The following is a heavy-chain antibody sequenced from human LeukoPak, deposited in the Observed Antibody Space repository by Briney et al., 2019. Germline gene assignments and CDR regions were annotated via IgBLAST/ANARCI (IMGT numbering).Heavy chain of an antibody. J-gene: IGHJ4*02. CDR2: IYYSGTT. V-gene: IGHV4-39*01. CDR1: GGSISSSSYS. D-gene: IGHD6-19*01. CDR3: ARLGIAVAGDFDY. Sequence: SETLSLTCTVSGGSISSSSYSWGWIRQPPGKGLEWIGSIYYSGTTYYNPSLKSRVTISVDTSKNQFSLKLSSVTAADTAVYYCARLGIAVAGDFDYWGQGTLVTVSS.